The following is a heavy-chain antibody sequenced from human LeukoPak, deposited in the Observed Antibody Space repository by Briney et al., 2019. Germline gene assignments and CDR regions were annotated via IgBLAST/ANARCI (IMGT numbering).Heavy chain of an antibody. CDR3: AGESLGSGTSSDCCPFDY. J-gene: IGHJ4*02. D-gene: IGHD2-15*01. CDR2: IRYDGSNK. V-gene: IGHV3-30*02. CDR1: GFTFSSYG. Sequence: PGGSLRLSCAASGFTFSSYGMHWVRQAPGKGLEWVSFIRYDGSNKYYADSVKGRYTISRDNSKNTLYLQMNSLRAEDTAVYYCAGESLGSGTSSDCCPFDYWGQGTLVTAS.